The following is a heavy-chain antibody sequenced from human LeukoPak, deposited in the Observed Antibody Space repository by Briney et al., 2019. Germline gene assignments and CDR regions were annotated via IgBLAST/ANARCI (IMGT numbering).Heavy chain of an antibody. CDR3: ARLRGIVVVYYFDY. J-gene: IGHJ4*02. D-gene: IGHD3-22*01. V-gene: IGHV4-39*01. CDR2: IYYSGNT. Sequence: SETLSLTCSVSGDSISTSNSYWGWIRQPPGKGLEWIGSIYYSGNTYYNASLKSRVTISVDTSKNQFSLKLSSVTAADTAVYYCARLRGIVVVYYFDYWGQGTLVTVSS. CDR1: GDSISTSNSY.